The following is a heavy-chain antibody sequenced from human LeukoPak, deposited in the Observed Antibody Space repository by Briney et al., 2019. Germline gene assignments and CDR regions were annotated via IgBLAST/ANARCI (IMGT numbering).Heavy chain of an antibody. CDR1: GYTFTGYY. V-gene: IGHV1-2*02. CDR2: INPNSGGT. D-gene: IGHD6-6*01. J-gene: IGHJ6*03. CDR3: AADLYSSSSSYYYYMDV. Sequence: ASVKVSCKASGYTFTGYYMHWVRQAPGQGLEWMGWINPNSGGTNYAQKFHGRVTMTRDTSISTAYMELSSLRSEDTAVYYCAADLYSSSSSYYYYMDVWGKGTTVTVSS.